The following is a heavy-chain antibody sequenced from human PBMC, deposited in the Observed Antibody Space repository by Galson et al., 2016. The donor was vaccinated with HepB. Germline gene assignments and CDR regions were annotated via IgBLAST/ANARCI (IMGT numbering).Heavy chain of an antibody. CDR3: AGDVTGPNYYYMDV. V-gene: IGHV4-31*03. J-gene: IGHJ6*03. CDR2: IYYSGST. CDR1: GGSISSGTYY. Sequence: TLSLTCTVSGGSISSGTYYWSWIRQHPGKGLEWIGYIYYSGSTYYNPSLKSRVTISVDTSKKQFSLKLSSVTAADTAVYYCAGDVTGPNYYYMDVWGKGTTVTVSS.